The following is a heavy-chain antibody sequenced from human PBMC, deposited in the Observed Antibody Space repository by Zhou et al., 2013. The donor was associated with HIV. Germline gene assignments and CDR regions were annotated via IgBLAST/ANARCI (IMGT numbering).Heavy chain of an antibody. CDR1: GYSFINFD. Sequence: QVQLVQSGAEVKKPGASVKVSCKTSGYSFINFDINWVRHATGQGLEWMGWMNPDSATTGYAQKFQGRVTLSRNRSLSIAYMELSRLRSDDTAVYYXAPSSSWYGLDYWGQGTLVTVSS. J-gene: IGHJ4*02. V-gene: IGHV1-8*03. CDR2: MNPDSATT. CDR3: APSSSWYGLDY. D-gene: IGHD6-13*01.